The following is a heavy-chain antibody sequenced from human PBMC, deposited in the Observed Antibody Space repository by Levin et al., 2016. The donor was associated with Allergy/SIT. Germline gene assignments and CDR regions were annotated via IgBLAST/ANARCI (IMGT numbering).Heavy chain of an antibody. J-gene: IGHJ6*02. V-gene: IGHV3-21*04. CDR1: GFTFSSYS. Sequence: GESLKISCAASGFTFSSYSMNWVRQAPGKGLEWVSSISSSSSYIYYADSVKGRFTISRDNAKNSLYLQMNSLRAEDTALYYCAPSLYGDYVEYYGMDVWGQGTTVTVSS. CDR2: ISSSSSYI. D-gene: IGHD4-17*01. CDR3: APSLYGDYVEYYGMDV.